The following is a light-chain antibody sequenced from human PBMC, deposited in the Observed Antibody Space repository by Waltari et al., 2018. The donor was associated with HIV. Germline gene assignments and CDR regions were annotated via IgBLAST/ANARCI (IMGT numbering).Light chain of an antibody. Sequence: QSALTQPASVSGSPGQSITISCTGTSSYVGGYNYVSWYRQHPGKAPKLMIYEVSNRPSGVFKLFSGSKSGNTASLTISGLQAEDEADYYCSSYTSSSTEVFGGGTKLTVL. CDR1: SSYVGGYNY. J-gene: IGLJ2*01. CDR3: SSYTSSSTEV. V-gene: IGLV2-14*01. CDR2: EVS.